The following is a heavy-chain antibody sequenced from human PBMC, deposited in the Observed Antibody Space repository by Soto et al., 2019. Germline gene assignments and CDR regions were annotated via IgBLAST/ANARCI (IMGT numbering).Heavy chain of an antibody. CDR1: GGYISSSNW. J-gene: IGHJ5*02. CDR2: IYHSGST. V-gene: IGHV4-4*02. Sequence: QVHLQESGPGLVKPSGTLSLTCAVSGGYISSSNWWSWVRQPPGKGLEWIGEIYHSGSTNYNPSLTSRVTISVDKFKNQFSRKLSSVNAADTAVYYCARARDRVPGWFDPWGQGTMVPVSS. CDR3: ARARDRVPGWFDP. D-gene: IGHD3-10*01.